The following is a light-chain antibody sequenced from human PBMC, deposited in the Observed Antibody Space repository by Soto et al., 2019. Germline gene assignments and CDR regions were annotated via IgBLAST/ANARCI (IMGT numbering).Light chain of an antibody. J-gene: IGKJ3*01. CDR1: QGISSY. CDR3: QQYYSYPQVT. Sequence: AIRMTQSPSSFSASTGDRVTITCRASQGISSYLAWYQQKPGKAPKLLIYAASTLQSGVPSRFSGSGSGTDFTLTISCLQSEDFATYYCQQYYSYPQVTFGHGTKVDIK. V-gene: IGKV1-8*01. CDR2: AAS.